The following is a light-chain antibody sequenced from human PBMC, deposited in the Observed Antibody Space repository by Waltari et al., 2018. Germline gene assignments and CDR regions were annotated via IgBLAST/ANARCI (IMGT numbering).Light chain of an antibody. CDR1: QTLLHSDGITY. CDR3: IQGTHWVT. J-gene: IGKJ4*01. V-gene: IGKV2-30*02. Sequence: DVVLTQSPLSLTVSPGQSVSISCRSSQTLLHSDGITYFSWLHQMPGQSPRRLIYQISERAPGVPDRFTGSGSGTEFTLEIASVQTDDAGVYFCIQGTHWVTFGGGTKLDI. CDR2: QIS.